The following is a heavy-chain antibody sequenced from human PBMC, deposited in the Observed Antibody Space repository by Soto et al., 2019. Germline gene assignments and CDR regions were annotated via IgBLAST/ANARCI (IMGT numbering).Heavy chain of an antibody. J-gene: IGHJ4*02. CDR2: VFSTGGR. V-gene: IGHV4-59*01. CDR3: TRANRR. CDR1: GDPISTYQ. Sequence: PSETLSLTCAVSGDPISTYQWTWVRQPPGKGLEWIGYVFSTGGRTYKPSLKSRVSMSVDMSKNHLYLNLSSVTTADTAVYYCTRANRRWGPGTLVTVSS.